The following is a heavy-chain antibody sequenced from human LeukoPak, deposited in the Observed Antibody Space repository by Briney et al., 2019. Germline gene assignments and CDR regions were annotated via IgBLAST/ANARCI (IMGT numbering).Heavy chain of an antibody. D-gene: IGHD2-2*01. CDR2: ISYDGSNK. CDR1: GFTFSSYA. J-gene: IGHJ5*02. Sequence: GGSLRLSCAAPGFTFSSYAMHWVRQAPGKGLGWGAVISYDGSNKYYADSVKGRFTISRDNSKNTLYLQMNSLRAEDTAVYYCARGGDIVVVPAAIGPWFDPWGQGTLVTVSS. V-gene: IGHV3-30*04. CDR3: ARGGDIVVVPAAIGPWFDP.